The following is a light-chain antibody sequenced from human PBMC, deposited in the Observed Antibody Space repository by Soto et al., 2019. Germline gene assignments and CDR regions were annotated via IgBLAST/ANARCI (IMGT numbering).Light chain of an antibody. V-gene: IGLV2-14*01. CDR3: TSYTSIYTYV. J-gene: IGLJ1*01. CDR1: SSDVGGYNY. CDR2: DVT. Sequence: QSALTQPASVSASPGQSITISCTGTSSDVGGYNYVAWYQQHPDKAPKLLIYDVTNRPSGVSIRFSGSKSGETASLNISGLLPEDEADYYCTSYTSIYTYVFGTGTKVTVL.